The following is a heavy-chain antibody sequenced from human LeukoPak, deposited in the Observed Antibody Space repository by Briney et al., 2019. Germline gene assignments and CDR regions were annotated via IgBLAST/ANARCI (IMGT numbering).Heavy chain of an antibody. D-gene: IGHD3-10*01. CDR2: IRYDGSNK. CDR1: GFTFSSYG. CDR3: AKDWGTYYYGSGSY. V-gene: IGHV3-30*02. Sequence: PGGSLRLSCAASGFTFSSYGMHWVRQAPGKGLEWVAFIRYDGSNKYYTDSVKGRFTISRDNSKNTLYLQMNSLRAEDTAVYYCAKDWGTYYYGSGSYWGQGTLVTVSS. J-gene: IGHJ4*02.